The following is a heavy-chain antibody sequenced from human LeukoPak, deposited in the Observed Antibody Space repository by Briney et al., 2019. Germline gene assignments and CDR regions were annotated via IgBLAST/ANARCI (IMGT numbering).Heavy chain of an antibody. V-gene: IGHV3-53*01. D-gene: IGHD3/OR15-3a*01. CDR2: IYSGGST. Sequence: TGGSLRLPCAASGFTVSSNYMSWVRQAPGKGLEWVSVIYSGGSTYYADSVKGRFTISRDNSKDTLYLQMNSLRAEDAAVYHCAKDKTYDDFWSGHDAFDMWGQGTMVTVSS. J-gene: IGHJ3*02. CDR1: GFTVSSNY. CDR3: AKDKTYDDFWSGHDAFDM.